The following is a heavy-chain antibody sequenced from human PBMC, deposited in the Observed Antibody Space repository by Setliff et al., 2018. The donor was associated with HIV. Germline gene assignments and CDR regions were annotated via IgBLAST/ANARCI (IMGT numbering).Heavy chain of an antibody. V-gene: IGHV4-38-2*01. CDR1: GYSIRDNFF. CDR2: IFYTGTT. Sequence: SETLSLTCAVSGYSIRDNFFWGWVRQPPGKGLEWIGSIFYTGTTYYNPSLKSRVTLSLDTSKNQFSLKLSSVTAADTAVYYCARQTATGTSATFDSWGQGSLVTVSS. D-gene: IGHD2-21*02. CDR3: ARQTATGTSATFDS. J-gene: IGHJ4*02.